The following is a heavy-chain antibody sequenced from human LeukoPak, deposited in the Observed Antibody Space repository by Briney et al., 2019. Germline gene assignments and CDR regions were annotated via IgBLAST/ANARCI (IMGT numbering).Heavy chain of an antibody. CDR1: GFTFSSYA. D-gene: IGHD3-9*01. Sequence: PGGSLRLSCAASGFTFSSYAMSWVRQAPGKGLEWVSAISGGGSTYYVDSVRGRFTISRDNSKNTLYLQMNSLRAEDTAVYYCAKAPHYDILTGRHTARLWYFDYWGQGSLVTVSS. CDR2: ISGGGST. J-gene: IGHJ4*02. V-gene: IGHV3-23*01. CDR3: AKAPHYDILTGRHTARLWYFDY.